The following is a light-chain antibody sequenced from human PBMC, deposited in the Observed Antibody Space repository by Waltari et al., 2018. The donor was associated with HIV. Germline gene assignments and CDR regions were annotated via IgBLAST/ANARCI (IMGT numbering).Light chain of an antibody. CDR1: GSDVGNFNF. J-gene: IGLJ1*01. V-gene: IGLV2-11*01. Sequence: QSALTQPRSVSGSPGQSVTISCTGTGSDVGNFNFPSWYQHHPGKAPKLVIYDVTKTTAGVPDRFSGSKSGNTASLTISGLHTEDEADYYCQSDDNSLRGYVCGTGTKVSVL. CDR3: QSDDNSLRGYV. CDR2: DVT.